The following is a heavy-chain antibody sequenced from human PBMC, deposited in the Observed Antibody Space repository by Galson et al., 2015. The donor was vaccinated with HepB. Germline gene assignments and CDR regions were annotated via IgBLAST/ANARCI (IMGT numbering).Heavy chain of an antibody. V-gene: IGHV3-30*04. CDR2: ISHDGTDK. CDR3: AREGGE. CDR1: GFTFSTYR. J-gene: IGHJ1*01. Sequence: SLRLSCAAPGFTFSTYRLHWFRQAPGKGLEWVAVISHDGTDKYYAKSLEGRFTVSRDNSRSTLYLEMNSLRPDDTAIYYCAREGGEWGQGTLVTVSS. D-gene: IGHD3-10*01.